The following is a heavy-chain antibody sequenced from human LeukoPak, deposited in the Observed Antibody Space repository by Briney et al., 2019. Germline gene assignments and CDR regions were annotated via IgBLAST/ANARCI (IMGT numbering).Heavy chain of an antibody. Sequence: GESLKISCEGSGYSFTNYWIGWVRQMPGKGLEWMGIIYPDDSVTRYSPSFQGQVTISADKSIGTAYLQWSSLKASDTAMYYCAIGGDSSTSCYRCFNYWGQGTLVTVSS. J-gene: IGHJ4*02. CDR1: GYSFTNYW. D-gene: IGHD2-2*01. CDR3: AIGGDSSTSCYRCFNY. CDR2: IYPDDSVT. V-gene: IGHV5-51*01.